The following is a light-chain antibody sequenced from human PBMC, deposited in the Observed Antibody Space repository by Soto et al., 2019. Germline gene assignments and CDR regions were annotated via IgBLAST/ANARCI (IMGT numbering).Light chain of an antibody. CDR1: QSVRNT. J-gene: IGKJ2*01. CDR2: GAS. CDR3: QQYNNWPRT. Sequence: EVVMTQSPATLSVSPGERATLSCRASQSVRNTLAWYQQKPGQAPRLLISGASTRATGIPARFSGSGSGTEFTLTISSLQSEDFAVSYCQQYNNWPRTFGQGTKLEIK. V-gene: IGKV3-15*01.